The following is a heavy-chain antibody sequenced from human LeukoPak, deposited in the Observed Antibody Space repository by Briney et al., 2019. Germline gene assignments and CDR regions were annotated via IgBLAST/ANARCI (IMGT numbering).Heavy chain of an antibody. CDR1: GGSISSSSYY. J-gene: IGHJ5*02. D-gene: IGHD6-19*01. V-gene: IGHV4-39*01. Sequence: SETLSLTCTVPGGSISSSSYYWGWIRQPPGKGLEWIGSIYYGGSTYYNPSLKSRVTISVDTSKNQFSLKLSSVTAADTAVYYCARLEGSGWYSTPHYDPWGQGTLVTVSS. CDR3: ARLEGSGWYSTPHYDP. CDR2: IYYGGST.